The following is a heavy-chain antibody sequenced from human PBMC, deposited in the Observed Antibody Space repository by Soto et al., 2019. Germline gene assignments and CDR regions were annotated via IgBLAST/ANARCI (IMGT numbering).Heavy chain of an antibody. J-gene: IGHJ4*02. D-gene: IGHD6-13*01. CDR1: GYSFTSYW. Sequence: EVQLVQSGAEVKKPGESLRISCKGSGYSFTSYWISWVRQMPGKGLEWMGRIDPSDSYTNYRPSFQGHVTISAVKSISTAYLQGSSLKASDTAMYYCARLQAAAGDNDLTFDYWGQGTLVTVSS. CDR2: IDPSDSYT. V-gene: IGHV5-10-1*01. CDR3: ARLQAAAGDNDLTFDY.